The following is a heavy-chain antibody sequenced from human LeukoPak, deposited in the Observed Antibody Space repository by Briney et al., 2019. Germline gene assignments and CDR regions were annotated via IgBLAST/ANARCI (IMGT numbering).Heavy chain of an antibody. D-gene: IGHD1-7*01. Sequence: GGSLRLSCAASGFTFTSYWMTWVRQAPGKGLEWVASINHVGDNTYYVDSVRGRFTISRDNAKNSLYLQMNSLRVEDTAIYYCATEMELGSISDGFDYWGQGSLVTVSS. J-gene: IGHJ4*02. V-gene: IGHV3-7*01. CDR1: GFTFTSYW. CDR3: ATEMELGSISDGFDY. CDR2: INHVGDNT.